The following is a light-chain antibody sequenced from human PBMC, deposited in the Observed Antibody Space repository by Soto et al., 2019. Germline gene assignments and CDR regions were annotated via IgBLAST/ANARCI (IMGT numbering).Light chain of an antibody. J-gene: IGKJ1*01. Sequence: DIQMTQSPSSLSASVGDTVTITCRASQTIASYLNWYQQKPGKAPNLLIYEASSLQSGVPSRFTGRGSGTDFSLTISSLQPEDFATYYCQQSYNIPQTFGQGTRVEIQ. CDR2: EAS. CDR3: QQSYNIPQT. V-gene: IGKV1-39*01. CDR1: QTIASY.